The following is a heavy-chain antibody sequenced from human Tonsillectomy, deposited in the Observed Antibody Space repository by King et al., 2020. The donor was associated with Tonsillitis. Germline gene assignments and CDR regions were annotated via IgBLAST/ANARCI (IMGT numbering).Heavy chain of an antibody. V-gene: IGHV3-23*04. J-gene: IGHJ3*02. Sequence: VQLVESGGGLVQPGGSLSLSCAASGLTFSSYAMGWVRQAPGKGLEWVSVISGSGGSTYYADSVKGRFPISRDNSKNTLYLQMNSLRAEDTAIYYCTTGGMYGSGSPYDAFDIWGQGTMVTVSS. CDR2: ISGSGGST. D-gene: IGHD3-10*01. CDR3: TTGGMYGSGSPYDAFDI. CDR1: GLTFSSYA.